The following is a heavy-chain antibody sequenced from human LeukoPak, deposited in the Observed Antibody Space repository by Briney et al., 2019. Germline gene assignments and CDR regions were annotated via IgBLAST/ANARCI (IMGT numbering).Heavy chain of an antibody. V-gene: IGHV4-59*01. CDR1: RGSISSYY. CDR3: ASTTVTTLPPTYYYYYYMDV. CDR2: IYYSGST. Sequence: PSETLSLTCTVSRGSISSYYWSWIRQPPGKGLEWIGYIYYSGSTNYNPSLKSRVTISVDTSKNQFSLRLNSVTAADTAVYYCASTTVTTLPPTYYYYYYMDVWGKGTTVTVSS. J-gene: IGHJ6*03. D-gene: IGHD4-17*01.